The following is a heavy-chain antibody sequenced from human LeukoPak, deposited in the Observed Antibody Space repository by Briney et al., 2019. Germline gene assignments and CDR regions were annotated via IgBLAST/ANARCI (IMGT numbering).Heavy chain of an antibody. CDR3: TGVTVIKRAYSGYAIDY. V-gene: IGHV3-74*01. D-gene: IGHD5-12*01. J-gene: IGHJ4*02. Sequence: PGGSLRLSCAASGFTFSSYWMHWVRQAPGKGLVWVSRINSYGRSTSYADSVKGRFTISRNNAKNTLYLQMNRLRAEDTAVYYCTGVTVIKRAYSGYAIDYWGQGTLVTVSS. CDR1: GFTFSSYW. CDR2: INSYGRST.